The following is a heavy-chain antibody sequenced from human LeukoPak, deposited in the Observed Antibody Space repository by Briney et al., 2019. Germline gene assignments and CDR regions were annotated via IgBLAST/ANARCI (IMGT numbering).Heavy chain of an antibody. Sequence: SETLSLTCTVSGVSISSGDYYWSWIRQPPGKGLEWIGYVYHSGSTYYSPPLRNRVTLSVDPSKNQFSLKLSSVTAADTAVYYCARAHGSPSVRLFDSWGQGTLVTVSS. V-gene: IGHV4-30-4*01. CDR2: VYHSGST. CDR3: ARAHGSPSVRLFDS. CDR1: GVSISSGDYY. D-gene: IGHD3-10*01. J-gene: IGHJ4*02.